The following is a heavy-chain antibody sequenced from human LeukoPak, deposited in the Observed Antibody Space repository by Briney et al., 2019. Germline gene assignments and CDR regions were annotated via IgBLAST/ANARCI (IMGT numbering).Heavy chain of an antibody. J-gene: IGHJ4*02. CDR3: AREGEGVDTAMVTYDFDY. V-gene: IGHV3-21*01. Sequence: TGGSLRLSRAASGFTFSGYSMNWVRQAPGKGLEWVSSISSSSSYIYYADSVKGRFTISRDNAKNSLYLQMNSLRAEDTAVYYCAREGEGVDTAMVTYDFDYWGQGTLVTVSS. D-gene: IGHD5-18*01. CDR2: ISSSSSYI. CDR1: GFTFSGYS.